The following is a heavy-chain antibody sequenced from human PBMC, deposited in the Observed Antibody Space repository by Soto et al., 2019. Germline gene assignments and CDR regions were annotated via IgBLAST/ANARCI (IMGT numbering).Heavy chain of an antibody. V-gene: IGHV3-7*01. D-gene: IGHD2-2*01. CDR3: ARVKAGQLAPYYFDY. CDR2: IKQDGSEK. CDR1: GFTFSSYW. Sequence: GGSLRLSCAASGFTFSSYWMSWVRQAPGKGLEWVANIKQDGSEKYYVDSVKGRFTISRDNAKNSLYLQMNSLRAEDTAVYYCARVKAGQLAPYYFDYWAQGTLVTVSS. J-gene: IGHJ4*02.